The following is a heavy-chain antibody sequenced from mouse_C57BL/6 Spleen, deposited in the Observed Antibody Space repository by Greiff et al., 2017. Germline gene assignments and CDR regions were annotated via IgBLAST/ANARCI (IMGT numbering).Heavy chain of an antibody. D-gene: IGHD2-1*01. J-gene: IGHJ1*03. CDR3: AREDYGNYNWYFDV. V-gene: IGHV1-82*01. CDR1: GYAFSSSW. Sequence: VQLQQSGPELVKPGASVKISCKASGYAFSSSWMNWVKQRPGKGLEWIGRIYPGDGDTNYNGKFKGKATLTADKSSSTAYMQLSSLTSEDSAVYFCAREDYGNYNWYFDVWGTGTTGTVSS. CDR2: IYPGDGDT.